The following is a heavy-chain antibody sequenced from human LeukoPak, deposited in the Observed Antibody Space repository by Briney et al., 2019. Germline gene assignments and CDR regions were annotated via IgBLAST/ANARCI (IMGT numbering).Heavy chain of an antibody. J-gene: IGHJ6*03. CDR2: INPNSGDT. D-gene: IGHD1-26*01. CDR1: GYTFTGYY. V-gene: IGHV1-2*02. CDR3: ASRSTRSGNYYMDV. Sequence: GASVKVSCKASGYTFTGYYMHWVRQAPGQGLEWMGWINPNSGDTNFEQKFQGRVTMTRDTSISTAYMELSRLRSDDTAVYYCASRSTRSGNYYMDVWGKGTTVTVSS.